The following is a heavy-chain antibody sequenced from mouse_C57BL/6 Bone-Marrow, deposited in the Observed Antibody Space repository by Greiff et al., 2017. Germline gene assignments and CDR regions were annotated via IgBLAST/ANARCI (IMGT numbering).Heavy chain of an antibody. CDR3: ARGSALRQLRLPPWFAY. Sequence: QVQLQQPGAELVKPGASVKMSCKASGYTFTSYWITWVKQRPGQGLEWIGDIYPGSGSTNYNEKFKSKATLTVDTFSSTAYMQLSSLTSEDSAVYYCARGSALRQLRLPPWFAYWGQGTLVTVSA. D-gene: IGHD3-2*02. CDR2: IYPGSGST. CDR1: GYTFTSYW. J-gene: IGHJ3*01. V-gene: IGHV1-55*01.